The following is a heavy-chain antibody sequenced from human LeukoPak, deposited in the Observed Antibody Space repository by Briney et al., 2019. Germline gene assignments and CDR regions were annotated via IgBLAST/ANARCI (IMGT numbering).Heavy chain of an antibody. Sequence: ASVKVSCKASGGTFSSYAISWVRQAPGQGLEWMGGIIPIFGTANYAQKFQGRVTITADKSTSTAYMELSRLRSDDTAVYYCARAEARYYDILTGYWGIDYYGMDVWGKGTTVTVSS. D-gene: IGHD3-9*01. CDR1: GGTFSSYA. CDR3: ARAEARYYDILTGYWGIDYYGMDV. J-gene: IGHJ6*04. V-gene: IGHV1-69*06. CDR2: IIPIFGTA.